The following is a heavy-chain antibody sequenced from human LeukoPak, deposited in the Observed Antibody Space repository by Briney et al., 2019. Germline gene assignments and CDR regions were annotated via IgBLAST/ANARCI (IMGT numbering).Heavy chain of an antibody. CDR1: GFTFISYG. CDR2: IWYDGNTK. D-gene: IGHD3/OR15-3a*01. J-gene: IGHJ3*01. V-gene: IGHV3-33*06. Sequence: GGSLRLSCAASGFTFISYGMHWIRQAPGKGLEWVAIIWYDGNTKYYSESVKGRFTISRDNAKNTLYLKMNSLRAEDTAVYYCAKSRTGHDAFDVWGQGTLVTVSS. CDR3: AKSRTGHDAFDV.